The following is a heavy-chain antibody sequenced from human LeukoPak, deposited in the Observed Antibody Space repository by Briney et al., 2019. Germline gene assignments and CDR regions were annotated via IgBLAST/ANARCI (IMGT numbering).Heavy chain of an antibody. Sequence: PGGSLRLSCAASKFTFSSYGMHWVRQAPGKGLEWVAFIRYDGSNKYYADSVKGRFTISRDNSKNTLYLQMNSLRAEDTAVYYCAKDAYVGYCSGGSCYPYYFDYWGQGTLVTVSS. CDR3: AKDAYVGYCSGGSCYPYYFDY. J-gene: IGHJ4*02. CDR1: KFTFSSYG. D-gene: IGHD2-15*01. CDR2: IRYDGSNK. V-gene: IGHV3-30*02.